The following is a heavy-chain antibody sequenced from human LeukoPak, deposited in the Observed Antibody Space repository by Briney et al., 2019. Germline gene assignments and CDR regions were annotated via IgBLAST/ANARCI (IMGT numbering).Heavy chain of an antibody. D-gene: IGHD1-1*01. J-gene: IGHJ4*02. CDR3: ARAGPNDHRFDY. CDR1: EFMLTNYA. V-gene: IGHV3-30-3*01. CDR2: ISYHGTSK. Sequence: PGGSLRLSCAASEFMLTNYAMHWVRQAPGKGLEWAAVISYHGTSKYYADSVKGRFTISRDISRNTLYLQMDSLRAEDTAVYYCARAGPNDHRFDYWGQGTLVTVSS.